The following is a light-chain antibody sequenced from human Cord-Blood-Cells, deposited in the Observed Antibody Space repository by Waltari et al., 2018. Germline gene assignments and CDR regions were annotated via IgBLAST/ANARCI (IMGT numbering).Light chain of an antibody. J-gene: IGKJ4*01. V-gene: IGKV1-33*01. CDR1: QDISKY. Sequence: EIQLTQSPSSLSASVGDRVTITCQASQDISKYLNWYQQKPGKAPKLLIYDASNLETEVPSRFSGSGSGTDFTFTISSLQPEDIATYYCQQYDNLPLTFGGGTKVEIK. CDR2: DAS. CDR3: QQYDNLPLT.